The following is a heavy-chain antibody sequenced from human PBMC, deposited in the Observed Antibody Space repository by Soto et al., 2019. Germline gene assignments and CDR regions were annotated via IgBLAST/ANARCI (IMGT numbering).Heavy chain of an antibody. V-gene: IGHV4-39*01. CDR1: GGSISSSSYY. Sequence: SETLSLTCTVSGGSISSSSYYWGWIRQPPGKGLEWIGSIYYSGSTYYNPSLKSRVTISVDTSKSQFSLKLSSVTAADTAVYYCARVAEYYYDSSGYYYDYWGQGTLVTVSS. CDR3: ARVAEYYYDSSGYYYDY. CDR2: IYYSGST. J-gene: IGHJ4*02. D-gene: IGHD3-22*01.